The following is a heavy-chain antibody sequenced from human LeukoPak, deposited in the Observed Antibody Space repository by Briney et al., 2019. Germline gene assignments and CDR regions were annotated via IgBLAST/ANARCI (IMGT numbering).Heavy chain of an antibody. Sequence: GGSLRLSCAASGFTFNTYNMNWVRQTPGEGLEWVSLISTDGTYAFYADSVKGRFTISRDNAKNSLHLQMGSLRVEDTAVYYCARDSPHQVLFDYWGERTLVTVPS. D-gene: IGHD1-14*01. V-gene: IGHV3-21*04. J-gene: IGHJ4*02. CDR2: ISTDGTYA. CDR1: GFTFNTYN. CDR3: ARDSPHQVLFDY.